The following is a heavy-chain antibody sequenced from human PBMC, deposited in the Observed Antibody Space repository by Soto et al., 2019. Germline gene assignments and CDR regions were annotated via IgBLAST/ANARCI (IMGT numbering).Heavy chain of an antibody. CDR3: ARSSVYSSSWYDLLAYYMDV. CDR1: GYTFTSYA. J-gene: IGHJ6*03. V-gene: IGHV1-3*01. D-gene: IGHD6-13*01. CDR2: INAGNGNT. Sequence: GASVKVSCKASGYTFTSYAMHWVRQAPGQRLEWMGWINAGNGNTKYSQKFQGRVTITRDTSASTAYMELSSLRSEDTAVYYCARSSVYSSSWYDLLAYYMDVWGKGTTVTVSS.